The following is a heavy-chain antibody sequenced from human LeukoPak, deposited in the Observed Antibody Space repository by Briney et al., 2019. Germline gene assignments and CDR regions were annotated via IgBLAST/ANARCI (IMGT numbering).Heavy chain of an antibody. Sequence: ASVKVSCKASGYTFTGYYMHWVRQAPGQGLEWMGWINPNGGGTSYAQKFQGRVTMTRDTSISTAYMEVSRLRSDDTAVYYCARGGRYSLYYFDYWGQGTLVTVSS. CDR2: INPNGGGT. V-gene: IGHV1-2*02. J-gene: IGHJ4*02. CDR3: ARGGRYSLYYFDY. D-gene: IGHD3-16*01. CDR1: GYTFTGYY.